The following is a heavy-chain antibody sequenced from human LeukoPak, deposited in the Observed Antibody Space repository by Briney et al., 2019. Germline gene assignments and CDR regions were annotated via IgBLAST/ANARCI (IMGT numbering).Heavy chain of an antibody. CDR1: GYSFTSYW. V-gene: IGHV5-51*01. Sequence: GESLKISCKGPGYSFTSYWIGWVRQMPGKGLEWMGIIYPGDSDTRYSPSFQGQVTISADKSISTAYLQWSSLKASDTAMYYCARQVVPAAILEDYWGQGTLVTVSS. J-gene: IGHJ4*02. CDR2: IYPGDSDT. D-gene: IGHD2-2*02. CDR3: ARQVVPAAILEDY.